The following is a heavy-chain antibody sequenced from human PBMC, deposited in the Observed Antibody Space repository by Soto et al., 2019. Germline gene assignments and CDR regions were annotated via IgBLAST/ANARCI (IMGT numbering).Heavy chain of an antibody. D-gene: IGHD3-16*02. CDR3: ATRRIMITFGGVIVMGVFDY. V-gene: IGHV1-24*01. Sequence: ASVKVSCKVSGYTLTELSMHWVRQAPGKGLEWMGGFDPEDGETIYAQKFQGRVTMTEDTSTDTAYMELSSLRSEDTAVYYCATRRIMITFGGVIVMGVFDYWGKGTLVTVSS. CDR2: FDPEDGET. J-gene: IGHJ4*02. CDR1: GYTLTELS.